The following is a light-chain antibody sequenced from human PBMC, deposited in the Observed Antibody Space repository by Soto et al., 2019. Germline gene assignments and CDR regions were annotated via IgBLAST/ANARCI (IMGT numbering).Light chain of an antibody. CDR3: GTWDSSLSVWV. CDR2: ENN. J-gene: IGLJ3*02. V-gene: IGLV1-51*02. CDR1: SSNIGKSY. Sequence: QSVLTQPPSVSAAPGQKVTISCSGSSSNIGKSYVSWYQQLPGTAPKLLIYENNKRPSGIPDRFSGSKSGTSATLGITGLQSGDESDYYCGTWDSSLSVWVFGGGTQLTVL.